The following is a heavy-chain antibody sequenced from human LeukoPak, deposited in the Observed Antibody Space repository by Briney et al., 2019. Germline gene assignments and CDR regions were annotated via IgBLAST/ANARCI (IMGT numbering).Heavy chain of an antibody. J-gene: IGHJ4*02. CDR2: IHYSGTT. CDR3: ARKGRSSSFDY. D-gene: IGHD2-2*01. CDR1: GCSISSGYR. Sequence: SETLSLTCAVSGCSISSGYRWAWIRQPPGKGLEWLGSIHYSGTTYYKASLKSRVTISVDTSQNQFSLKLTSVTAADTAVYYCARKGRSSSFDYWGQGTLSTVAS. V-gene: IGHV4-38-2*01.